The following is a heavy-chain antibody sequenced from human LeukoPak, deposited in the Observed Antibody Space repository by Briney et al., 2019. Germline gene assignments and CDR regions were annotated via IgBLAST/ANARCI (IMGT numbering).Heavy chain of an antibody. CDR1: GYTFTGYY. CDR3: ARLSSRPKPPKEDY. CDR2: INPNSGGT. D-gene: IGHD6-6*01. Sequence: ASVKVSCKASGYTFTGYYMHWVRQAPGQGLEWMGWINPNSGGTNDAQKFQGRVTMTRDTSISTAYMELSRLRSDDTAVYYCARLSSRPKPPKEDYWGQGTLVTVSS. J-gene: IGHJ4*02. V-gene: IGHV1-2*02.